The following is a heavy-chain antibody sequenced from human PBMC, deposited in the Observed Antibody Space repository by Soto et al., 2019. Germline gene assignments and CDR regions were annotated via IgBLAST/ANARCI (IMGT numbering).Heavy chain of an antibody. CDR3: AKATTNGGWFNPFDS. CDR1: GFSFVNYA. J-gene: IGHJ4*02. Sequence: GGSLSLSCEASGFSFVNYAMNGVRQVPGKGLEWVSGLSGSDTRTYYADSEKGRFTSSRNNSGDTLFLQMNSLTADDTAVYYCAKATTNGGWFNPFDSWGQGALVTVSS. D-gene: IGHD6-19*01. V-gene: IGHV3-23*01. CDR2: LSGSDTRT.